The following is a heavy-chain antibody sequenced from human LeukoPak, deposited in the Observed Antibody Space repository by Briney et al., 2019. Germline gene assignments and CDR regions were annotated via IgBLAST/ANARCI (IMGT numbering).Heavy chain of an antibody. CDR3: ARDLPGGAYYFDY. J-gene: IGHJ4*02. D-gene: IGHD1-26*01. CDR2: ISSSSSYI. V-gene: IGHV3-21*01. Sequence: PGGSLRLSCAASGFMFSSYSTNWVRQAPGKGLEWVSSISSSSSYIYYADSVKGRFTISRDNAKNSLYLQMNSLRAEDSAVYFCARDLPGGAYYFDYWGQGTLVTVSS. CDR1: GFMFSSYS.